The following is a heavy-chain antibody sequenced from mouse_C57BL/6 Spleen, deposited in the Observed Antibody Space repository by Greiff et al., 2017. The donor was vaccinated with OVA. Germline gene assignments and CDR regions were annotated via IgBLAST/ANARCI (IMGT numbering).Heavy chain of an antibody. CDR3: ARHYYGSSYEVSWYFDV. CDR2: ISSGGSYT. CDR1: GFTFSSYG. Sequence: EVKLVESGGDLVKPGGSLKLSCAASGFTFSSYGMSWVRQTPDKRLEWVATISSGGSYTYYPDSVKGRFTISRDNAKNTLYLQMSSLKSEDTAMYYCARHYYGSSYEVSWYFDVWGTGTTVTVSS. V-gene: IGHV5-6*01. D-gene: IGHD1-1*01. J-gene: IGHJ1*03.